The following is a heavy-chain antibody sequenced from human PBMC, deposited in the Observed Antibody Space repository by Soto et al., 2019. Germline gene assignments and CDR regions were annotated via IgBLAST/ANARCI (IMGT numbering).Heavy chain of an antibody. D-gene: IGHD3-22*01. Sequence: GASVKVSCKASGGTFSSYAISWVRQAPGQGLEWMGGIIPIFGTANYAQKFQGRVTITADESTSTAYMELSSLRSEDTAVYYCARSVVEYYDTRYYFDYWGQGTLVTVSS. V-gene: IGHV1-69*13. CDR3: ARSVVEYYDTRYYFDY. J-gene: IGHJ4*02. CDR1: GGTFSSYA. CDR2: IIPIFGTA.